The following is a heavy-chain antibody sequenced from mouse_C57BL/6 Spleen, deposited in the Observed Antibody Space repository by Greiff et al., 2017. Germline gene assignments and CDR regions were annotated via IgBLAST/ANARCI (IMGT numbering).Heavy chain of an antibody. D-gene: IGHD1-1*01. CDR1: GYTFTSYW. CDR3: ARDHYGSSYAMDY. CDR2: IYPGSGST. Sequence: QVQLQQSGAELVKPGASVKMSCKASGYTFTSYWITWVKQRPGQGLEWIGDIYPGSGSTNYNEKFKSKATLTVDTSSSTAYMQLSSLTSEDSAVYYCARDHYGSSYAMDYWGQGTSVTVSS. J-gene: IGHJ4*01. V-gene: IGHV1-55*01.